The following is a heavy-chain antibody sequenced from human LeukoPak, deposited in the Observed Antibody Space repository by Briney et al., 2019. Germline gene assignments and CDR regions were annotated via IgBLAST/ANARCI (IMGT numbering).Heavy chain of an antibody. CDR3: ARVPYDSSGYYYAKTAFDI. CDR1: GYTFTSYY. J-gene: IGHJ3*02. D-gene: IGHD3-22*01. V-gene: IGHV1-46*01. Sequence: EASVKVSCKASGYTFTSYYMHWVRQAPGQGLEWMGIINPSGGSTSYAQKFQGSVTMTRDTSTSTVYMELSSLRSEDTAVYYCARVPYDSSGYYYAKTAFDIWGQGTMVTVSS. CDR2: INPSGGST.